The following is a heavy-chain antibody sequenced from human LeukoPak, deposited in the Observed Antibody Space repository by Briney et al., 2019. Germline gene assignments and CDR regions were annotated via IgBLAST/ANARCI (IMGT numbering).Heavy chain of an antibody. D-gene: IGHD5-18*01. CDR3: ARHTAMVMAASGYYFIMDV. CDR2: IYYSGST. Sequence: SETLSLTCTVSGGSISRYYWSWIRQPPGKRLEWIGYIYYSGSTNYNPSLKSRVTISVDTSKNQFSLKLSSVTAADTAVYYCARHTAMVMAASGYYFIMDVWGQGTTVTVSS. CDR1: GGSISRYY. J-gene: IGHJ6*02. V-gene: IGHV4-59*08.